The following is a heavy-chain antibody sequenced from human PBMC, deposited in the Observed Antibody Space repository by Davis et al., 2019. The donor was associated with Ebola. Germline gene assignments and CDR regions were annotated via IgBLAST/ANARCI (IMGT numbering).Heavy chain of an antibody. CDR3: AKLPDLHYYGMDV. D-gene: IGHD3-3*01. CDR1: GFTFSNYA. V-gene: IGHV3-23*01. CDR2: ISGSGGST. J-gene: IGHJ6*02. Sequence: PGGSLRLSCAASGFTFSNYAMSWVRQAPGKGLEWVSAISGSGGSTYYADSVKGRFTISRDNSKNTLYLQMNSLRAEDTAVYYCAKLPDLHYYGMDVWGQGTTVTVSS.